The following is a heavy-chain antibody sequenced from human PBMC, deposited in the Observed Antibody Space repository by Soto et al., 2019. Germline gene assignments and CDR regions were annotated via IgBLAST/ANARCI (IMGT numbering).Heavy chain of an antibody. CDR2: ISSSSATI. CDR1: GFSFSDYP. CDR3: ARGGAARPDY. D-gene: IGHD6-6*01. V-gene: IGHV3-48*02. Sequence: VQLVESGGGLVQPGGSLRLSCAASGFSFSDYPMNWVRQAPGKGLAWVSYISSSSATIQYADSVKGRFTISRDNAKNSLYLQMNSLRDEDTAVYYCARGGAARPDYWGQGTLVTVSS. J-gene: IGHJ4*02.